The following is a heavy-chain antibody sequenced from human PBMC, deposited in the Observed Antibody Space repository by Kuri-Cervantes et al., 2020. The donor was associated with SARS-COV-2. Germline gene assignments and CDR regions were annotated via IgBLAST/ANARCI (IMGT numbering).Heavy chain of an antibody. CDR3: AREEYCSSTSCYKSSWFDP. D-gene: IGHD2-2*02. CDR1: RDSDSGYY. Sequence: SETLSLTCDAYRDSDSGYYWSWIRQSPGKGLEWIGEINHSGTTTDNPSLKSRVTISVDTTEKQLSLKLSSVTAADTAVYYCAREEYCSSTSCYKSSWFDPWGQGTLVTVSS. V-gene: IGHV4-34*01. CDR2: INHSGTT. J-gene: IGHJ5*02.